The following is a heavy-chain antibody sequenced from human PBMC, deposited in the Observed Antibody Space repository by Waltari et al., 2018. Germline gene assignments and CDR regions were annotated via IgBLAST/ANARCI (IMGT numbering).Heavy chain of an antibody. D-gene: IGHD3-3*01. Sequence: QVQLQESGPGLVKPSETLSLTCTVSGYSISSGYYWGWIRQPPGKGLEWIGSIYHSGSTYYNPSLKSRVTISVDTSKNQFSLKLSSVTAADTAVYYCARITYYDFWSGSQGDYWGQGTLVTVSS. V-gene: IGHV4-38-2*02. CDR1: GYSISSGYY. CDR2: IYHSGST. J-gene: IGHJ4*02. CDR3: ARITYYDFWSGSQGDY.